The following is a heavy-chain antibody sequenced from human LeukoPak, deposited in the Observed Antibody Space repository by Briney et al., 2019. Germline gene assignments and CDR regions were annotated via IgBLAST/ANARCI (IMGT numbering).Heavy chain of an antibody. D-gene: IGHD3-22*01. CDR1: GGSISSYY. CDR3: ARSSTMIVVASDMDV. Sequence: SETLSLTCTVSGGSISSYYWSWIRQPAGKGLEWIGRIYTSGSTNYNPSLKSRVTISVDTSKNQFSLKLSSVTAADTAVYYCARSSTMIVVASDMDVWGKGTTVTVSS. J-gene: IGHJ6*03. V-gene: IGHV4-4*07. CDR2: IYTSGST.